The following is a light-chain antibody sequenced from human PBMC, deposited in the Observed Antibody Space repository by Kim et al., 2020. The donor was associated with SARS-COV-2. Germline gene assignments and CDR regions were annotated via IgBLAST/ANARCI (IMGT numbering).Light chain of an antibody. V-gene: IGLV2-8*01. CDR1: SSDVCGYNF. Sequence: QSALTQPPSASGSPGQSVTISCTGTSSDVCGYNFVSWYLQRPGRVPKLLISEVSKRPSGVPDRFSACKSANTASLTVSGLQPEDEGTYYCSSYAGNYLRIFVEGTQLTVL. J-gene: IGLJ2*01. CDR3: SSYAGNYLRI. CDR2: EVS.